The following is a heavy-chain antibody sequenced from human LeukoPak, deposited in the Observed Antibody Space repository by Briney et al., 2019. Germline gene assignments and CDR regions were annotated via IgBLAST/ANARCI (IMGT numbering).Heavy chain of an antibody. CDR1: GGSFSGYY. D-gene: IGHD5-18*01. Sequence: PSETLSLNCAVYGGSFSGYYWSWIRQPPGKGLEWIGEINHSGSTNYNPSLKSRVTISVDTSKNQFSLKLSSVTAADTAVYYCARGYSYGQGFYYFDYWGQGTLVTVSS. V-gene: IGHV4-34*01. CDR3: ARGYSYGQGFYYFDY. CDR2: INHSGST. J-gene: IGHJ4*02.